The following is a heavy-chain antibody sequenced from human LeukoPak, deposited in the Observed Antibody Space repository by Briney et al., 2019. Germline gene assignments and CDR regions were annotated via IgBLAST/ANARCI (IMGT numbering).Heavy chain of an antibody. J-gene: IGHJ4*02. V-gene: IGHV3-7*03. D-gene: IGHD6-25*01. CDR3: VRGPHIAATSY. CDR1: GFSFNNYR. CDR2: IEQDGSEK. Sequence: PGGSLRLSCVASGFSFNNYRMTWVRQAPGKGLEWVANIEQDGSEKQYVDSVKGRFAISRDNAKKSLYLQINTLRAEDTAVYYCVRGPHIAATSYWGQGTLVTVSS.